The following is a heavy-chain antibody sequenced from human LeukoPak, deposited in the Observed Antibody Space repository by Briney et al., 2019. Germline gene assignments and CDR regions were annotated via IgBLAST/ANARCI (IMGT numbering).Heavy chain of an antibody. CDR3: AKDKREYNSGLYGLIFDY. D-gene: IGHD6-19*01. CDR2: ISWNSGDK. CDR1: GFTFDDYA. J-gene: IGHJ4*02. V-gene: IGHV3-9*01. Sequence: GRSLRLSCAASGFTFDDYAMHWVRQVPGKGLEWVSGISWNSGDKGYADSVKGRFTISRDNAKNSLSLLMNSLRADDTALYYCAKDKREYNSGLYGLIFDYWGQGTLVTVSP.